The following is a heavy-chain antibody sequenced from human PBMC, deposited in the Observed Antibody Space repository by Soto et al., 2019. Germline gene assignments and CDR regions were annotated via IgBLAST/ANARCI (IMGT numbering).Heavy chain of an antibody. J-gene: IGHJ4*02. Sequence: GGSLSLSCAASGFNFSSYAMSWVRQAPGKGLEWVSAISGSGGSTYYADSVKGRFTISRDNSKNTLYLQMNSLRAEDTAVYYCAKVFIGWQDYWGQGTLVTVSS. CDR3: AKVFIGWQDY. CDR1: GFNFSSYA. D-gene: IGHD2-15*01. CDR2: ISGSGGST. V-gene: IGHV3-23*01.